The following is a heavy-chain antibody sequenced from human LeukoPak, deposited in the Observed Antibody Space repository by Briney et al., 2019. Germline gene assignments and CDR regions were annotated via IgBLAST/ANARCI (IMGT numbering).Heavy chain of an antibody. D-gene: IGHD6-13*01. CDR3: ARERYSSSWYSSSKIYYFDY. Sequence: GASVKVSCKASGYTFTSYGISWVRQAPGQGLEWMGWISAYNGNTNYAQKLRGRVTMTTDTSTSTAYMELRSLRSDDTAVYYCARERYSSSWYSSSKIYYFDYWGQGTLVTVSS. J-gene: IGHJ4*02. CDR2: ISAYNGNT. CDR1: GYTFTSYG. V-gene: IGHV1-18*01.